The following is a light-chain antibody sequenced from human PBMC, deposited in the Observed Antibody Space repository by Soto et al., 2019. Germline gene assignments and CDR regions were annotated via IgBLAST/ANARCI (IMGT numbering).Light chain of an antibody. CDR1: ESIRTW. J-gene: IGKJ1*01. CDR3: QQYNNYPRT. CDR2: DAS. V-gene: IGKV1-5*01. Sequence: DIQITQSPSSVSASVVDRVTITCRASESIRTWLAWYQHKPGKAPKFLIYDASSLESGVPSRFSGSGSGTEFTLTISNLQPDDFATYFCQQYNNYPRTFGQGTKVDIK.